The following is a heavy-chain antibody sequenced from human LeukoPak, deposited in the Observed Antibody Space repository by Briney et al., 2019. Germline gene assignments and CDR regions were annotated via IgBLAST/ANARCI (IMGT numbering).Heavy chain of an antibody. J-gene: IGHJ4*02. D-gene: IGHD6-13*01. V-gene: IGHV3-21*01. CDR1: GFTLSNYS. CDR3: ARGGYSSSWYHDS. CDR2: ISSSSSYM. Sequence: GGSLGLSCAASGFTLSNYSMNWVRQAPGKGLEWVSSISSSSSYMYYADSVKGRFTISRDNAKNSLYMQVNSLRAEDTAVYYCARGGYSSSWYHDSWGQGTLVTVSS.